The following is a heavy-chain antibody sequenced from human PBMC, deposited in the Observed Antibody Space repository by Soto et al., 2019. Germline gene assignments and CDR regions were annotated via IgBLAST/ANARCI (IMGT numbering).Heavy chain of an antibody. V-gene: IGHV1-69*06. J-gene: IGHJ6*02. D-gene: IGHD6-6*01. Sequence: VKVSCKASGGTFSSYAISWVRQAPGQGLERMGGIIPIFGTANYAQKFQGRVTITADKSTSTAYMALSSLRSEDTAVYYCASSSPYSSSSGYYYYGMDVWGQGTTVTVSS. CDR3: ASSSPYSSSSGYYYYGMDV. CDR1: GGTFSSYA. CDR2: IIPIFGTA.